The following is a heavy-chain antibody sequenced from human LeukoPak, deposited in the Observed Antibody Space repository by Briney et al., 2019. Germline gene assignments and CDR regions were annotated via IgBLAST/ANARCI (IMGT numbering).Heavy chain of an antibody. CDR3: ARVPVCEYCSSTSCYNYYYYGMDV. CDR1: GYTFTSYG. CDR2: ISAYNGNT. V-gene: IGHV1-18*01. J-gene: IGHJ6*02. Sequence: ASVKVSCTASGYTFTSYGISWVRQAPGQGLEWMGWISAYNGNTNYAQKLQGRVTMTTDTSTSTAYMELRSMRSDDTAVYYCARVPVCEYCSSTSCYNYYYYGMDVWGQGTTVTVSS. D-gene: IGHD2-2*02.